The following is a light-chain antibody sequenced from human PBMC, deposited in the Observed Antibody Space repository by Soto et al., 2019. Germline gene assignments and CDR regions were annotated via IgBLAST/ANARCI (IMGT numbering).Light chain of an antibody. Sequence: QSALTQPASVSGSPGQSITISCTGTSSDIGGYNYVSWYQQHPGKAPKLMIYEVTNRPSGVSHRFSGSKSGNTASLTISGLQAEDEADYYCSAYTSSSTWVFGRGTKLTVL. CDR2: EVT. J-gene: IGLJ3*02. CDR3: SAYTSSSTWV. V-gene: IGLV2-14*01. CDR1: SSDIGGYNY.